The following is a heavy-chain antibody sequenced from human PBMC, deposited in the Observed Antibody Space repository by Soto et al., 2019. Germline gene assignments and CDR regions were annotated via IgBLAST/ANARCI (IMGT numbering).Heavy chain of an antibody. Sequence: QVQLVQSGAEVKKPGASVKVSCKVSGYTLTELSMHWVRQAPGKGLEWMGGFDPEDGETIYAHKFKGRVTMTEDTSTDTAYMELSSLRSEDTAVYYCATAKFGYCSSTSCQNYYYYGMDVWGQGTTVTVSS. D-gene: IGHD2-2*03. CDR1: GYTLTELS. J-gene: IGHJ6*02. V-gene: IGHV1-24*01. CDR3: ATAKFGYCSSTSCQNYYYYGMDV. CDR2: FDPEDGET.